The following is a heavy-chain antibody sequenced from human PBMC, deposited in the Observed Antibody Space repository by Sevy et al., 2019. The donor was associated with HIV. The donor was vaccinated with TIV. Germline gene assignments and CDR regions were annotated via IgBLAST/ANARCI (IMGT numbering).Heavy chain of an antibody. CDR1: GFTSGAFA. Sequence: GGSLRLSCKVTGFTSGAFAMSWVRQTPGKGLEWISSISGSGGLTHYADSVKGRFTISRDKSKGTVDLEMNSLRGDDTAVYCCAKPNWNFRADWFDTWGQGTLVTVSS. D-gene: IGHD1-7*01. CDR2: ISGSGGLT. V-gene: IGHV3-23*01. J-gene: IGHJ5*02. CDR3: AKPNWNFRADWFDT.